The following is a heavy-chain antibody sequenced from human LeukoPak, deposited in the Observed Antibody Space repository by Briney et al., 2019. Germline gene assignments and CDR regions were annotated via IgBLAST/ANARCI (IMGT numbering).Heavy chain of an antibody. CDR2: ISSTSTNK. J-gene: IGHJ4*02. CDR1: GFPFNTYT. Sequence: GGSLRLFCAASGFPFNTYTVTWVRQAPGKGLEWVSSISSTSTNKYYADSMKSRFTISRDNAKNSLYLQINSLRVEDTALYFCARVGAGSSTSFFAIDDWGQGTLVTVSS. D-gene: IGHD2-2*01. V-gene: IGHV3-21*01. CDR3: ARVGAGSSTSFFAIDD.